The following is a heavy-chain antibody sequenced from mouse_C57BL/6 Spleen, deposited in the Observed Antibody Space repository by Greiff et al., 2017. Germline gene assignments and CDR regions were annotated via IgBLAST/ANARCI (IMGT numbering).Heavy chain of an antibody. V-gene: IGHV1-50*01. J-gene: IGHJ2*01. Sequence: QVQLKQPGAELVKPGASVKLSCKASGYTFTSYWMQWVKQRPGQGLEWIGEIDPSDSYTNYNQKFKGKATLTVDTSSSTAYMQLSSLTSEDSAVXYGAWSSGDYDGRGGYWGQGTTLTVSS. CDR1: GYTFTSYW. D-gene: IGHD2-4*01. CDR2: IDPSDSYT. CDR3: AWSSGDYDGRGGY.